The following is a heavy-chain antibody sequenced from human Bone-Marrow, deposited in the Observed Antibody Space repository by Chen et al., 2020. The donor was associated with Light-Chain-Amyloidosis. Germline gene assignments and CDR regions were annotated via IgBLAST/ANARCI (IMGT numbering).Heavy chain of an antibody. CDR3: AKDISYDDILPGYPADAFDI. Sequence: EVQLVESGGGLLQRGGSLRLSCAASGFAFSSYAMSWVRQAPGTGLEWVSTISGSGGSRYYVDSVKGRLTISRDNSKNALFLQMNSLRAEDTAVYYCAKDISYDDILPGYPADAFDIWGQGTMVTVSS. CDR1: GFAFSSYA. D-gene: IGHD3-9*01. CDR2: ISGSGGSR. J-gene: IGHJ3*02. V-gene: IGHV3-23*04.